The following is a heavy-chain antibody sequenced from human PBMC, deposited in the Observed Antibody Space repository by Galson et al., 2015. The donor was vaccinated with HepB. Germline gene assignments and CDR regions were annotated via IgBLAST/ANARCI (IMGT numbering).Heavy chain of an antibody. J-gene: IGHJ5*02. V-gene: IGHV3-30-3*01. CDR3: AREAPYGDYVGWFDP. D-gene: IGHD4-17*01. Sequence: SLRLSCAASGFTFSSYAMHWVRQAPGKGLEWVAVISYDGSNKYYADSVKGRFTISRDNSKNTLYLQMNSLRAEDTAVYYCAREAPYGDYVGWFDPWGQGTLVTVSS. CDR2: ISYDGSNK. CDR1: GFTFSSYA.